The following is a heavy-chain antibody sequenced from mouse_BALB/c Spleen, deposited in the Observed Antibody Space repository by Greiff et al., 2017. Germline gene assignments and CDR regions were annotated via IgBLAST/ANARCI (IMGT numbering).Heavy chain of an antibody. CDR1: GYTFTSYN. Sequence: QVQLQQPGAELVKPGASVKMSCKASGYTFTSYNMHWVKQTPGQGLEWIGAIYPGNGDTSYNQKFKGKATLTADKSSSTAYMQLRSLTSEDSAVYYCARSITTVVGDAMDYWGQGTSVTVSS. J-gene: IGHJ4*01. CDR2: IYPGNGDT. V-gene: IGHV1-12*01. CDR3: ARSITTVVGDAMDY. D-gene: IGHD1-1*01.